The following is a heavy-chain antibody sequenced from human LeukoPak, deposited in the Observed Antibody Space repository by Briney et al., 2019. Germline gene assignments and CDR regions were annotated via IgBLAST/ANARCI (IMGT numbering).Heavy chain of an antibody. CDR3: ARVTRFLEWLLGYFDY. CDR2: ISAYNGNT. J-gene: IGHJ4*02. CDR1: GYTFTSYG. Sequence: ASVKVSCKASGYTFTSYGISWVRQAPGQGLEWMGWISAYNGNTNYAQKLQGRVTMTTDTSTSTAYMELRSLRSDDTAVYYCARVTRFLEWLLGYFDYWGQGTLVTVSS. V-gene: IGHV1-18*01. D-gene: IGHD3-3*01.